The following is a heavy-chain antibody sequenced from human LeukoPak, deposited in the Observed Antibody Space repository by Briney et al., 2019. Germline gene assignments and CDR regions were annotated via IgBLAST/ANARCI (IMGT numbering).Heavy chain of an antibody. D-gene: IGHD3-9*01. CDR1: GFTFGDHS. J-gene: IGHJ4*02. CDR3: TREIRYFDWFQAGY. V-gene: IGHV3-49*03. CDR2: IRSKAYGGTA. Sequence: GRSLRLSCTASGFTFGDHSVSWFRQAPGKGLEWVGFIRSKAYGGTAEYAASVKGRFTISRDDSKSVAYLQMDSLETEDTAVYYCTREIRYFDWFQAGYWGQGTLVTVSS.